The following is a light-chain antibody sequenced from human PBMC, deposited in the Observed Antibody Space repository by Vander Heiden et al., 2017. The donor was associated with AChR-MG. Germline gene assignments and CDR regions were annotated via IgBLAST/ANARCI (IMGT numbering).Light chain of an antibody. CDR3: QQRRYWPLT. V-gene: IGKV3-11*01. CDR1: EDVRNY. Sequence: EIRLTQSPATLSLSPGERATRSCRASEDVRNYIAWYQQKPGQPPRLLIHDATNRASGISARFSASGSQTDFILTISSLETEDFGVYYCQQRRYWPLTFGGGTKVEIK. CDR2: DAT. J-gene: IGKJ4*01.